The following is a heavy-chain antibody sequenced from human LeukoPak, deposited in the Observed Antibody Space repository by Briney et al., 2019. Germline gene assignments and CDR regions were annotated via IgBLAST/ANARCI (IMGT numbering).Heavy chain of an antibody. D-gene: IGHD6-13*01. CDR2: IIPIFGTA. V-gene: IGHV1-69*01. CDR1: GGTFSSYA. CDR3: ARGAPQQGQFDP. Sequence: SVKVSCKASGGTFSSYAISWVRQAPGQGLEWMGGIIPIFGTANYAQKFQGRVTITADESTSTAYMELSSLRSEDTAVYYCARGAPQQGQFDPWGQGTLVTVSS. J-gene: IGHJ5*02.